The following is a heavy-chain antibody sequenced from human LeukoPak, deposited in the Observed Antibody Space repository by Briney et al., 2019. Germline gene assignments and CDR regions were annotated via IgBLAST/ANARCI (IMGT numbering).Heavy chain of an antibody. CDR2: INHSGST. D-gene: IGHD6-6*01. J-gene: IGHJ3*02. Sequence: SETLSLTCAVYGGSFSGYYWSWIRQPPGKGLEWIGEINHSGSTNYNPSLKSRVTISVDTSKNQFSLKLSSVTAADTAVYYCVGYSSSPTGHHAFDIWGQGTMVTVSS. CDR1: GGSFSGYY. CDR3: VGYSSSPTGHHAFDI. V-gene: IGHV4-34*01.